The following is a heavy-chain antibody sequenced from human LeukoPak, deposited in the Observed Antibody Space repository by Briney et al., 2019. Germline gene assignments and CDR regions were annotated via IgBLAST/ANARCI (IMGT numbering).Heavy chain of an antibody. CDR1: GASISTFY. CDR3: AKFYYYGSGYLDS. D-gene: IGHD3-10*01. V-gene: IGHV4-59*01. J-gene: IGHJ4*02. CDR2: IYDSGST. Sequence: SETLSLTCTVSGASISTFYWSWTRQPPGKGLEWIGYIYDSGSTNYSPSLKSRVIISVDTSKNQFSLKLSSVTAADTAVYYCAKFYYYGSGYLDSWGQGTPVTVSA.